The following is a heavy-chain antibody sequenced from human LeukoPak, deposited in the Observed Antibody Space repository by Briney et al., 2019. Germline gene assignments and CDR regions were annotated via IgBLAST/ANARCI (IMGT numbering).Heavy chain of an antibody. CDR1: GFTFSTYW. J-gene: IGHJ5*02. V-gene: IGHV3-7*01. D-gene: IGHD2-8*01. Sequence: GGSLRLSCAASGFTFSTYWMSWVRQAPGKGLEWVANIKQDGSEKNYVDFVKGRFNILRANAKNSLYLQMNSLRAENTAVYYCARGGYYPDPWGQGTLVIVSS. CDR3: ARGGYYPDP. CDR2: IKQDGSEK.